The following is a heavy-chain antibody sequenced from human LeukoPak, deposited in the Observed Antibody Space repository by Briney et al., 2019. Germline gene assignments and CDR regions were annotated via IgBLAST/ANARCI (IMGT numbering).Heavy chain of an antibody. CDR1: GFTFSSYA. CDR2: ISSSADNT. Sequence: GGSLRFSCAASGFTFSSYAMSWVRQAPGKGLEWVSTISSSADNTYYADSVKGRFTISRDNSKNTLYLQLNSLRAEDTAVYYCAKESYFSDFDYWGQGTLVTVSS. CDR3: AKESYFSDFDY. V-gene: IGHV3-23*01. J-gene: IGHJ4*02. D-gene: IGHD3-10*01.